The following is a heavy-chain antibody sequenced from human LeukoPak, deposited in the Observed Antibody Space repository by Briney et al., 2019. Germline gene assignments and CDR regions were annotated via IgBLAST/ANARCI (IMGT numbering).Heavy chain of an antibody. Sequence: GGSLRLSCAASGFTFSSYAMHWVRQAPGKGLEWVAVISYDGSNKYYADSVKGRFTISRDNSKNTLYLQMNSLRSEDTAVYYCARVRTVAATRVYYYYYYMDVWGKGTTVTVSS. CDR2: ISYDGSNK. V-gene: IGHV3-30*04. CDR3: ARVRTVAATRVYYYYYYMDV. D-gene: IGHD2-15*01. CDR1: GFTFSSYA. J-gene: IGHJ6*03.